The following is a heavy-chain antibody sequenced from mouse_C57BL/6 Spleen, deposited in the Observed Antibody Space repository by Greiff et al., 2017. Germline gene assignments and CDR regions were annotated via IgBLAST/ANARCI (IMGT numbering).Heavy chain of an antibody. Sequence: QVQLKQPGTELVKPGASVKLSCKASGYTFTSYWMHWVKQRPGQGLEWIGNINPSNGGTNYNEKFKSKATLTVDKSSSTAYMQLSSLTSEDSAVYYCARSSYDYDRVDWYFDVWGTGTTVTVSS. CDR2: INPSNGGT. CDR1: GYTFTSYW. D-gene: IGHD2-4*01. J-gene: IGHJ1*03. CDR3: ARSSYDYDRVDWYFDV. V-gene: IGHV1-53*01.